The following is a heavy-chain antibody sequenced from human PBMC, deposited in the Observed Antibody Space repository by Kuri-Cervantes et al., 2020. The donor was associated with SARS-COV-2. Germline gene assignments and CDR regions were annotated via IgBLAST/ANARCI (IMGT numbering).Heavy chain of an antibody. CDR1: GFTFSSYA. V-gene: IGHV3-30*04. CDR2: ISYDGSNK. CDR3: ARDTAARYFDY. Sequence: GESLKISCAASGFTFSSYAMHWARQAPGKGLEWVAVISYDGSNKYYADSVKGRFTISRDNSKNTLYLQMNNLRAEDTAVYYCARDTAARYFDYWGQGTLVTVSS. J-gene: IGHJ4*02. D-gene: IGHD6-6*01.